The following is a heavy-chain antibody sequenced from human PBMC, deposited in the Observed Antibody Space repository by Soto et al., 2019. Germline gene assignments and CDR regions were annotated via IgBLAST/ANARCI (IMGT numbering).Heavy chain of an antibody. CDR1: GGTFSSYA. CDR3: ARVMQLVRRRTYYFDY. J-gene: IGHJ4*02. D-gene: IGHD6-6*01. Sequence: RASVKVSCKASGGTFSSYAISWVRQAPGQGLEWMGGIIPIFGTANYAQKFQGRVTITADESTSTAYMELSSLRSEDTAVYYCARVMQLVRRRTYYFDYWGQGTLVTVS. CDR2: IIPIFGTA. V-gene: IGHV1-69*13.